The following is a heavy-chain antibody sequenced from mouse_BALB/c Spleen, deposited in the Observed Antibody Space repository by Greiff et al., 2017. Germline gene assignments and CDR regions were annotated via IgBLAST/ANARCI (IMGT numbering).Heavy chain of an antibody. V-gene: IGHV5-6-5*01. CDR2: ISSGGST. J-gene: IGHJ2*01. CDR3: AREGRDYYGY. CDR1: GFTFSSYA. D-gene: IGHD1-1*01. Sequence: EVKLVESGGGLVKPGGSLKLSCAASGFTFSSYAMSWVRQTPEKRLEWVASISSGGSTYYPDSVKGRFTISRDNARNILYLQMSSLRSEDTAMYYCAREGRDYYGYWGQGTTLTVSS.